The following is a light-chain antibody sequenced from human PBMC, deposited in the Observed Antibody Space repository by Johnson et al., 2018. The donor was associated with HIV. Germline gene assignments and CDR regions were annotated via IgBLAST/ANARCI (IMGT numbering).Light chain of an antibody. CDR3: GTWDSSLSASYV. J-gene: IGLJ1*01. CDR2: ENN. V-gene: IGLV1-51*02. CDR1: SSNIGNNY. Sequence: QSVLTQPPSVSAAPGQKVTISCFGSSSNIGNNYVSWYQQLPGTAPKLLIYENNKRPSGIPDRFSGSKSGTSATLCITGLQTGDEADYYCGTWDSSLSASYVCGTGTKVTVL.